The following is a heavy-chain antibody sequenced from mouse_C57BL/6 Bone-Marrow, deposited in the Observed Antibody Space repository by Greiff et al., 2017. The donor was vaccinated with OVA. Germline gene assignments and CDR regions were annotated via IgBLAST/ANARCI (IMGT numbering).Heavy chain of an antibody. J-gene: IGHJ2*01. CDR3: KYYYGSSSHY. CDR2: IYPGDGDT. CDR1: GYAFSSSW. Sequence: QVQLKESGPELVKPGASVKISCKASGYAFSSSWMNWVKQRPGKGLEWIGRIYPGDGDTNYNGKFKGKATLTADKSSSTAYMQLISLTSEDSAVYFCKYYYGSSSHYWGQGTTLTVSS. V-gene: IGHV1-82*01. D-gene: IGHD1-1*01.